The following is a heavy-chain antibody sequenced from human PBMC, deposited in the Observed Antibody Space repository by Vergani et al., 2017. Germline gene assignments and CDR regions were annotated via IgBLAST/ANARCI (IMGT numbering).Heavy chain of an antibody. CDR1: GCSISSYY. CDR3: ARLYYDFWSGRGDWFDP. Sequence: QVQLQESGPGLVKPSETLSLTCTVSGCSISSYYWSWIRQPPGKGLEWIGYIYYSGSTNYNPSLKSRVTISVDTSKNQFSLKLSSVTAADTAVYYCARLYYDFWSGRGDWFDPWGQGTLVTVSS. D-gene: IGHD3-3*01. CDR2: IYYSGST. V-gene: IGHV4-59*01. J-gene: IGHJ5*02.